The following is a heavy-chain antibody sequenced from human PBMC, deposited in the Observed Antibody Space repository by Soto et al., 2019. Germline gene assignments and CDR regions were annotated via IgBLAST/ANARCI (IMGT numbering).Heavy chain of an antibody. D-gene: IGHD3-3*01. Sequence: SETLSLTCAVSGGSISSSYWWNWVRQPPGKGLEWIGKIYHSGSTNYNPSLKNRVTISVDNSNNQFSLRLSSVTAADTAGYFWVTSLNYDFWRDGGRHYYVDYWGQGTLFTVSS. CDR3: VTSLNYDFWRDGGRHYYVDY. CDR2: IYHSGST. V-gene: IGHV4-4*02. CDR1: GGSISSSYW. J-gene: IGHJ4*02.